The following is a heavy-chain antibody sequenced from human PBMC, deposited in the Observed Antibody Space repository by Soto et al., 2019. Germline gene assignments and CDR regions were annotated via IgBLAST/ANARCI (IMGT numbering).Heavy chain of an antibody. J-gene: IGHJ5*02. CDR1: GYTFTSYD. CDR2: MNPNSGNT. D-gene: IGHD2-15*01. CDR3: ARTLGYCSGGSCQKGHWFDP. V-gene: IGHV1-8*01. Sequence: QVQLVQSGAEVKKPGASVKVSCKASGYTFTSYDINWVRQATGQGLEWMGWMNPNSGNTGYAQKFKGRVNMTKDTSTSTAYMELSSVRSEDTAVYYCARTLGYCSGGSCQKGHWFDPWGQGTLVTVSS.